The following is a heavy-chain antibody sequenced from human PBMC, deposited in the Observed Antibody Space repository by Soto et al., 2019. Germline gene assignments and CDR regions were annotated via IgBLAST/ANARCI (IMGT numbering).Heavy chain of an antibody. Sequence: QVPLVQSGAEVKKPGASVNVSCKTSGYTFTRNGISWVRQAPGQGLEWMGWISPNSGNIKYAQKLQGRVIMTTDTSTSTAHMELRSLRSDDTAVYYCVKDRDSNTWPSRDVWGPGTTVTVSS. CDR2: ISPNSGNI. V-gene: IGHV1-18*01. CDR3: VKDRDSNTWPSRDV. D-gene: IGHD3-22*01. CDR1: GYTFTRNG. J-gene: IGHJ6*02.